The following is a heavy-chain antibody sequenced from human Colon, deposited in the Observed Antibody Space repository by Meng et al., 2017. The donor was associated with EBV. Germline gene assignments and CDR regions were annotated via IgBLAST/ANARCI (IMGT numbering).Heavy chain of an antibody. Sequence: QLPLPESGVCLPNPSVFMSLPGILSVGSINSGSHYWACIRQPPGKGLELVGTINYSGTTYYNPSLKSRITLSVDTSTNDFSLKMTSVTAADTALYYCVGLAGLPCYYFDVWGQGALVTVSS. D-gene: IGHD4/OR15-4a*01. J-gene: IGHJ4*02. V-gene: IGHV4-39*02. CDR3: VGLAGLPCYYFDV. CDR2: INYSGTT. CDR1: VGSINSGSHY.